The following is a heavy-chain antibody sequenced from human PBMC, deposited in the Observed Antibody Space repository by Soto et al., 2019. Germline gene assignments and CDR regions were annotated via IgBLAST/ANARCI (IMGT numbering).Heavy chain of an antibody. CDR3: AKDSAAGYYYYYMDV. D-gene: IGHD6-13*01. V-gene: IGHV3-30*18. CDR2: ISYDGSNK. Sequence: GGSLRLSCAASGFTFSSYGMHWVRQAPGKGLEWVAVISYDGSNKYYADSVKGRFTISRDNSKNTLYLQMNSLRAEDTAVYYCAKDSAAGYYYYYMDVWGKGTTVTVSS. J-gene: IGHJ6*03. CDR1: GFTFSSYG.